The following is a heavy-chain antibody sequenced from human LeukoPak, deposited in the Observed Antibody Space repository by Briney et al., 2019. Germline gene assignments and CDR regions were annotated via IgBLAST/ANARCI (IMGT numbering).Heavy chain of an antibody. D-gene: IGHD6-13*01. Sequence: GGSLRLSCAASGFTFSSYSMNWVRQAPGKGLEWVSYISSSSSTIYYADSVKGRFTISRDNAKNSLYLQMNSLRAEDTAVYYCARAPPGSFSFYIWGQGTMVTVSS. CDR2: ISSSSSTI. J-gene: IGHJ3*02. CDR1: GFTFSSYS. CDR3: ARAPPGSFSFYI. V-gene: IGHV3-48*01.